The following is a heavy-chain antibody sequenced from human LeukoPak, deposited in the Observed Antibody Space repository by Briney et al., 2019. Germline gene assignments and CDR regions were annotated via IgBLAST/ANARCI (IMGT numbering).Heavy chain of an antibody. CDR3: AREPSAVPPIVVVPAAADY. CDR1: GFTFSSYA. J-gene: IGHJ4*02. D-gene: IGHD2-2*01. V-gene: IGHV3-30-3*01. CDR2: ISYDGSNK. Sequence: GGSLRLSCAASGFTFSSYAMHWVRQAPGKGLEWVAVISYDGSNKYYADSVKGRFTISRDNSKNTLYLQMNSLRAEDTAVYYCAREPSAVPPIVVVPAAADYWGQGTLVTVSS.